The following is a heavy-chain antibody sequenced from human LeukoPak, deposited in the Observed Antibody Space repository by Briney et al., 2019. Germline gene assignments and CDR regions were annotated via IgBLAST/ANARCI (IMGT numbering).Heavy chain of an antibody. J-gene: IGHJ5*02. Sequence: GGSLRLSCSASGFPFSNDAIHWVRQAPGKGLQYFSAISTNGGSTYYADSVKGRFTISRDNSKNTLYLQMSSLRAEDTAVYYCVRGDRWFDPWGQGTLVTVSS. V-gene: IGHV3-64D*06. CDR3: VRGDRWFDP. CDR2: ISTNGGST. D-gene: IGHD2-21*01. CDR1: GFPFSNDA.